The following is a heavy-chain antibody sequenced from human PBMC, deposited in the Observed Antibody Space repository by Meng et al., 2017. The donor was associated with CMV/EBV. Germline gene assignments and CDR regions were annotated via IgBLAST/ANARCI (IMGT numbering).Heavy chain of an antibody. J-gene: IGHJ6*02. Sequence: GGSLRLSYAASGFTFSGYAMSWVRQAPGKGLEWVSAISGSGGSTYSADSVKGRFTISRDNSKNTLYLQMNSLRAEDTAVYYCARCGKDTAMDVAGTLHYYYDGMDVWGQGTTVTVSS. D-gene: IGHD5-18*01. V-gene: IGHV3-23*01. CDR1: GFTFSGYA. CDR3: ARCGKDTAMDVAGTLHYYYDGMDV. CDR2: ISGSGGST.